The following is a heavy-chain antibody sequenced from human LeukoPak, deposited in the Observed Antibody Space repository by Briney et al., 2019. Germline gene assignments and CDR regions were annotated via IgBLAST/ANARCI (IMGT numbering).Heavy chain of an antibody. Sequence: ASVKVSCKASGYTFTKYFLHWVRQAPGQGLEWMGWISPNDGGALYAQKFQGRVTMTTDTSITTAYMEMSRLRSDDTAFYYCARDDYGDLQYFENWGQGTLVTVSS. J-gene: IGHJ4*02. CDR3: ARDDYGDLQYFEN. CDR2: ISPNDGGA. D-gene: IGHD4-17*01. V-gene: IGHV1-2*02. CDR1: GYTFTKYF.